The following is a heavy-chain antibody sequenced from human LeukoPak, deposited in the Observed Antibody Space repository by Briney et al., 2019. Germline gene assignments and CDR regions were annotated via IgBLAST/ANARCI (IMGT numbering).Heavy chain of an antibody. CDR2: INHSGST. V-gene: IGHV4-34*01. CDR3: AKYWYYFDY. J-gene: IGHJ4*02. D-gene: IGHD2-8*02. Sequence: PSETLSLTCAVYGGSFSGYYWSWIRQPPGKGLEWIGEINHSGSTNYNPSLKSRVTVSLDTSKNQFSLKLSSVTAADTAVYYCAKYWYYFDYWGRGTLVTVSS. CDR1: GGSFSGYY.